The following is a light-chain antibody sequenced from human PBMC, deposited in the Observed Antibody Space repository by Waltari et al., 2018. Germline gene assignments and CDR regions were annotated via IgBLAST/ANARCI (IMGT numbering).Light chain of an antibody. V-gene: IGLV10-54*04. J-gene: IGLJ1*01. CDR1: KNNASNHG. CDR2: RTN. CDR3: AAWDNNLNAYV. Sequence: QAGLTQPPSVSKALKQTATPPRIGNKNNASNHGVVWLQQPQGHPPKLLPSRTNNRPSGISERFSTSRSGNTASLTISGLQAEDEGDYYCAAWDNNLNAYVFGPGTKVTVL.